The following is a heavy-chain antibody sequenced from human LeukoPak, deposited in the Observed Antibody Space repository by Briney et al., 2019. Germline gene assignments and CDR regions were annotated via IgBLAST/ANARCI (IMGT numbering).Heavy chain of an antibody. CDR1: GFTFSSYW. V-gene: IGHV3-7*03. J-gene: IGHJ6*02. CDR3: ARGGGLDV. D-gene: IGHD3-16*01. CDR2: INHNGNVN. Sequence: GGSLRLSCAASGFTFSSYWMNWARQAPGKVLEWVASINHNGNVNYYVDSVKGRFTISRDNAKNSLYLQMSNLRAEDTAVYFCARGGGLDVWGQGATVTVSS.